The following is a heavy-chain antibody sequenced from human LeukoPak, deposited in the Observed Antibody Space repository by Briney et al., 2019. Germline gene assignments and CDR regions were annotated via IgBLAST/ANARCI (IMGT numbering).Heavy chain of an antibody. CDR3: AKLYYGDYVYYYYGMDV. V-gene: IGHV4-59*12. Sequence: SETLSLTCTVSGGSISSYYWSWIRQPPGKGLEWIGYIYYSGSTYYNPSLKSRVTISVDTSKNQFSLKLSSVTAADTAVYYCAKLYYGDYVYYYYGMDVWGQGTTVTVSS. CDR2: IYYSGST. D-gene: IGHD4-17*01. CDR1: GGSISSYY. J-gene: IGHJ6*02.